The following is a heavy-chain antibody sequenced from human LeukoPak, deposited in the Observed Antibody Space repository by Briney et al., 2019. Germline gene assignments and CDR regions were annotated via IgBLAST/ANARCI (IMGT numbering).Heavy chain of an antibody. D-gene: IGHD4-17*01. V-gene: IGHV3-66*01. CDR2: IYSGGST. CDR1: GFTVGSNY. Sequence: GGSLRLSCAASGFTVGSNYMSWVRQAPGKGLEWVSVIYSGGSTYYADSVKGRSTISRDNSKNTLYLQMNSLRAEDTAVYYCARKGGDYISNYFDYWGQGTLVTVSS. CDR3: ARKGGDYISNYFDY. J-gene: IGHJ4*02.